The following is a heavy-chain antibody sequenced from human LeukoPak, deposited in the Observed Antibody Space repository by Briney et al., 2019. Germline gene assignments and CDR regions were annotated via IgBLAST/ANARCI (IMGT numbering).Heavy chain of an antibody. V-gene: IGHV4-34*01. J-gene: IGHJ6*03. CDR3: ASSRLSVYDSSGYGGYYYMDV. D-gene: IGHD3-22*01. CDR2: IDHRGGT. CDR1: GGSFSDYY. Sequence: SETLSLTXAVYGGSFSDYYWSWIRQPPGKGLEWIGEIDHRGGTNYNPSLKSRVTMSVDTSENQFSLKLSSVTAADTAVYYCASSRLSVYDSSGYGGYYYMDVWGKGTTVTVSS.